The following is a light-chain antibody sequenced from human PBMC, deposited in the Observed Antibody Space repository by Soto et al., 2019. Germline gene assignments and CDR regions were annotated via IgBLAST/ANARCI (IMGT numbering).Light chain of an antibody. V-gene: IGKV3-20*01. CDR2: AAS. CDR3: QQHGSSPLT. J-gene: IGKJ4*01. Sequence: EIVLTQSPGTLSLSPVERATLSCMASQSVGTSYLAWYQQKPGQAPRLLIYAASSRATGIPDRFTGSGSGTDFALTISRLEPEDFAVYFCQQHGSSPLTFGGGTKVDIK. CDR1: QSVGTSY.